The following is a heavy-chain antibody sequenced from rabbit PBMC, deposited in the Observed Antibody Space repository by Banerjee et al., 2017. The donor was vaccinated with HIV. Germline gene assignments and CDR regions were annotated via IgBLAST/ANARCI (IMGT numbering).Heavy chain of an antibody. J-gene: IGHJ4*01. V-gene: IGHV1S45*01. CDR1: GFTLSSYW. CDR3: ARDGAGYAGYGYARL. CDR2: IGAGSSGTT. Sequence: QEQLEESGGDLVKPEGSLTLTCTASGFTLSSYWMWWVRQAPGKGLEWIACIGAGSSGTTYYASWAKGRFTISKTSSTTVTLQMTSLTAADTATYFCARDGAGYAGYGYARLWGQGTLVTVS. D-gene: IGHD6-1*01.